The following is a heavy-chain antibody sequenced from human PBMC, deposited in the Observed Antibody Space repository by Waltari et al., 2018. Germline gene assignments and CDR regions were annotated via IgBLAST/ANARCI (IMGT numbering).Heavy chain of an antibody. CDR1: GDSMTTYY. Sequence: QVQLQESGPGLVRPSETLSLTCTVSGDSMTTYYWSWVRQPPGKGLEWIGYVYYTGATTYHPSLESRVTISVDTSKNQFSLRLTSVTAADTAVYYCARTPYRTGNYWGQGILVTVSS. D-gene: IGHD1-1*01. CDR3: ARTPYRTGNY. J-gene: IGHJ4*02. CDR2: VYYTGAT. V-gene: IGHV4-59*01.